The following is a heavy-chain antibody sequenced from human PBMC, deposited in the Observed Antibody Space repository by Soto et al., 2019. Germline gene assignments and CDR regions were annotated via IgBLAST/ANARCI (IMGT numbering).Heavy chain of an antibody. Sequence: QVQLQESGPGLVKPSQTLSLTCTVSGGSISSGDYYWSWIRQPPGKGLEWIGYIYYSGSTYYNPSLESRVTISVDTSKNQFSLKLSSVTAADTAVYYCARDVGYCSSTSCLNWFDPWGQGTLVTVSS. CDR2: IYYSGST. V-gene: IGHV4-30-4*01. CDR3: ARDVGYCSSTSCLNWFDP. CDR1: GGSISSGDYY. J-gene: IGHJ5*02. D-gene: IGHD2-2*03.